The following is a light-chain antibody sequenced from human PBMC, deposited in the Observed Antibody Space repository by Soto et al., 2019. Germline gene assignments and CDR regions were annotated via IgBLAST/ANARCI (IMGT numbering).Light chain of an antibody. V-gene: IGKV3-20*01. CDR2: DAS. J-gene: IGKJ4*01. CDR3: QQYGSSVLT. Sequence: EIVLTQSPGTVSLSPGERATLSCRASQSVSNSYLAWYQQKPGQAPRLLIYDASSRATGIPDRFSGSGSGTDFTLTISRLESEYFAVYYCQQYGSSVLTFGGGTKVEIK. CDR1: QSVSNSY.